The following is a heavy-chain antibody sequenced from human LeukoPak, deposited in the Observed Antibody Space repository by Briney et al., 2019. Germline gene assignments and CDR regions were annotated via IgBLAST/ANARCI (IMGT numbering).Heavy chain of an antibody. CDR3: ARENGDSDAFDI. J-gene: IGHJ3*02. D-gene: IGHD4-17*01. CDR1: SGSISSGDYY. V-gene: IGHV4-30-4*08. Sequence: PSETLSLTCTVSSGSISSGDYYWTWIRQPPGTGLEWIGYIYYSGNTYYNPSLESRVTISVDTSKNQFSLKLSSVTAADTAVYYCARENGDSDAFDIWGQGTMVTVSS. CDR2: IYYSGNT.